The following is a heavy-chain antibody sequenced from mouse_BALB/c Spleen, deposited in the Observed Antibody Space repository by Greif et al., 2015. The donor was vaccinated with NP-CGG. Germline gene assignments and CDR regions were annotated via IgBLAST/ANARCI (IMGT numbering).Heavy chain of an antibody. CDR1: GYTFTSYW. CDR3: AKQYGNTAWFAY. CDR2: ISPSTGYT. V-gene: IGHV1-7*01. Sequence: VQLQQSGAELAKPGASVKMSCKASGYTFTSYWMHWIKQRPGQGLEWIGYISPSTGYTEYNQKFKDKATLTADKSSSTAYMQRSSLTSEDSAVYYCAKQYGNTAWFAYWGQGTLVTVSA. J-gene: IGHJ3*01. D-gene: IGHD2-10*02.